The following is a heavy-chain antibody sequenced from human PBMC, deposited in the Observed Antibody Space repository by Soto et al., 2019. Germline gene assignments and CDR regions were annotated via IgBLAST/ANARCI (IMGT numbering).Heavy chain of an antibody. CDR1: EFTIIGFG. CDR3: AKSVDFWSGYHHYYSGMDV. D-gene: IGHD3-3*01. CDR2: IKRDGSDK. V-gene: IGHV3-7*03. Sequence: PGRSMRHSSAASEFTIIGFGIRWVRQKPGKGLVWVANIKRDGSDKYYADSVKGRFTISRDNSKNTLYLQMNSLRAEDTAVYYCAKSVDFWSGYHHYYSGMDVWGQAITVTGSS. J-gene: IGHJ6*02.